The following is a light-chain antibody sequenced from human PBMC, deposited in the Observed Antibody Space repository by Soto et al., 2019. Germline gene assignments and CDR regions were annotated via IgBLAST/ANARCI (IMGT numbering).Light chain of an antibody. J-gene: IGKJ1*01. CDR1: QSVSSN. CDR3: QQYNNWPPWT. CDR2: GAS. V-gene: IGKV3-15*01. Sequence: EIVMPQSPATLSVSPGERAPLSGRASQSVSSNLAWYQQKPGQAPRLLIYGASTRATGIPARFSGSGSGTEFTLTISSLQSEDFAVYYCQQYNNWPPWTFGQGTKVDIK.